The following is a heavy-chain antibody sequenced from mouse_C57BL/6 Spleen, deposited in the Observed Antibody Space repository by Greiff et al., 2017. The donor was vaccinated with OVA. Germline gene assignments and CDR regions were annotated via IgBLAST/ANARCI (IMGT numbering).Heavy chain of an antibody. Sequence: QVQLQQSGAELVRPGSSVKLSCKASGYTFTSYWMHWVKQRPIQGLEWIGNIDPSDSETHYNQKFKDKATLTVDKSSSTAYMQLSSLTSEDSAVYYCARTITTVVEGFYAMDYWGQGTSVTVSS. CDR1: GYTFTSYW. V-gene: IGHV1-52*01. D-gene: IGHD1-1*01. J-gene: IGHJ4*01. CDR3: ARTITTVVEGFYAMDY. CDR2: IDPSDSET.